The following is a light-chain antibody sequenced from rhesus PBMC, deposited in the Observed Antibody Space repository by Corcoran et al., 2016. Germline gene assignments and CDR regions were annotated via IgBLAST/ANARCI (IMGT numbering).Light chain of an antibody. CDR1: QGISSY. J-gene: IGKJ4*01. CDR2: YAK. V-gene: IGKV1-32*01. Sequence: DIQMTQSPSSLSASVGDRVTITCRASQGISSYLNWYQQKPGKAPKLLIYYAKRLESGVPSRFSGSGYWTEVTLIHSSLQPEDFATYYCQQYNSLPLTFGGGTKVEIK. CDR3: QQYNSLPLT.